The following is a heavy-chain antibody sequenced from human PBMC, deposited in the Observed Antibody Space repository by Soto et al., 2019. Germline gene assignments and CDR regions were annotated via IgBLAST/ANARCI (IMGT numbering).Heavy chain of an antibody. CDR3: TRLDRLGGRDAFDI. CDR1: GFTFSGSA. V-gene: IGHV3-73*01. CDR2: IRSKANSYAT. Sequence: PGGSLRLSWAASGFTFSGSAMHWVRQASGKGLEWVVRIRSKANSYATAYAASVKGRFTISRDDSKNTAYLQMNSLKTEDTAVYYCTRLDRLGGRDAFDIWRQPTMVTVSS. J-gene: IGHJ3*02. D-gene: IGHD2-15*01.